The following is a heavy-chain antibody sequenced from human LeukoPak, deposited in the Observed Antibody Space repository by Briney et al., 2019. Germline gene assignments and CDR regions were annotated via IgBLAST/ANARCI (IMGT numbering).Heavy chain of an antibody. Sequence: ASVKVSCKASGYTFTSYGISWVRQAPGQGLEWMGRISAYNGNTNYAQKLQGRVTMTTDTSTSTAYMELRSLRSDDTAVYYCARASRDTAMANFDYWGQGTLVTVSS. CDR2: ISAYNGNT. J-gene: IGHJ4*02. CDR3: ARASRDTAMANFDY. CDR1: GYTFTSYG. V-gene: IGHV1-18*01. D-gene: IGHD5-18*01.